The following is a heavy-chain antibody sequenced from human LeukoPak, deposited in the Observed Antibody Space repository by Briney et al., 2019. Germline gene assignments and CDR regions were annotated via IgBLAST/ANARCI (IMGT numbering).Heavy chain of an antibody. V-gene: IGHV4-38-2*01. Sequence: PSETLSLTCDVPGYSISSGYFWGWIRQPPGKGLEWIGSIYHVGNTYQNPSLKSRVTISRDTSKNQFSLKLTSVTTADTAEYYCARSPRWFFDLWGRGTLVTVSS. CDR3: ARSPRWFFDL. CDR2: IYHVGNT. J-gene: IGHJ2*01. CDR1: GYSISSGYF.